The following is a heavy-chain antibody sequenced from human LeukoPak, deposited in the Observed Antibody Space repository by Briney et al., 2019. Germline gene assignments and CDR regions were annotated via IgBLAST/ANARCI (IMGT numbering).Heavy chain of an antibody. J-gene: IGHJ4*02. CDR1: GYTLTELS. CDR3: ARDRRVYGDPLFDY. D-gene: IGHD4/OR15-4a*01. CDR2: FDPEDGET. V-gene: IGHV1-24*01. Sequence: ASVKVSCKVSGYTLTELSMHWVRQAPGKGLEWMGGFDPEDGETIYAQKFQGRVTMTRDTSISTVYMELSSLKSDDTAVYYCARDRRVYGDPLFDYWGQGTLVTVSS.